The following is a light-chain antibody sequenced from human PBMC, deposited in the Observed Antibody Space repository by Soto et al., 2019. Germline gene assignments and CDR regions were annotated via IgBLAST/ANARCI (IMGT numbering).Light chain of an antibody. CDR1: SSDVGGYNY. J-gene: IGLJ1*01. CDR3: SSYTTSNTRQIV. CDR2: DAS. Sequence: QSVLTQPAPVSGSPGQSITISCTGTSSDVGGYNYVSWYQHHPGKAPKLMIYDASNRPSGVSNRFSGSKSGNTASLTISGLQPEDEADYYCSSYTTSNTRQIVFGTGTKVTVL. V-gene: IGLV2-14*03.